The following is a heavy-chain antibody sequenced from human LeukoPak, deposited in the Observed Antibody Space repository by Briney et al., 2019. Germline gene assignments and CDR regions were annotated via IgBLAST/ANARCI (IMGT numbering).Heavy chain of an antibody. CDR1: GYSFTSYR. D-gene: IGHD6-13*01. CDR2: IYPGDSDT. V-gene: IGHV5-51*01. J-gene: IGHJ4*02. CDR3: ASSVGGAAAGTYYFDY. Sequence: GEPLKISCKGSGYSFTSYRIGWVRQMPGKGLEWMGIIYPGDSDTRYSPSFQGQVTISADKSISTAYLQWSSLKASDTAMYYCASSVGGAAAGTYYFDYWGQGTLVTVSS.